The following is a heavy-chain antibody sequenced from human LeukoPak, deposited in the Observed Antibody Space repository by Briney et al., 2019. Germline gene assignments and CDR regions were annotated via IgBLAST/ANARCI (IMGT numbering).Heavy chain of an antibody. J-gene: IGHJ4*02. V-gene: IGHV3-30*04. CDR2: ISYDGSNK. Sequence: GRSLRLSCAASGFTFSSYAMHWVRQAPGKGLEWVAVISYDGSNKYYADSVKGRFTISRDNSKNTLYLQMNSLRAEDTAVYYCARVVRYFDWLLPTTNYFDYWGQGTLVTVSS. D-gene: IGHD3-9*01. CDR3: ARVVRYFDWLLPTTNYFDY. CDR1: GFTFSSYA.